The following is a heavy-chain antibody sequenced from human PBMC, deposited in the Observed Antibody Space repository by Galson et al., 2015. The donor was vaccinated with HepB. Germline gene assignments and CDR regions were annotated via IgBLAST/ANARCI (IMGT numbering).Heavy chain of an antibody. V-gene: IGHV6-1*01. CDR2: TYYRSKWSN. CDR3: ARSIHLGRAFDS. D-gene: IGHD7-27*01. J-gene: IGHJ5*01. CDR1: GDSVSSNTVG. Sequence: CAISGDSVSSNTVGWNWIRQSPSRGLEWLGRTYYRSKWSNDYAESVQSRITINPDTSKNQISLQLNSVTPEDTAVYYCARSIHLGRAFDSWGQGTLVTVSS.